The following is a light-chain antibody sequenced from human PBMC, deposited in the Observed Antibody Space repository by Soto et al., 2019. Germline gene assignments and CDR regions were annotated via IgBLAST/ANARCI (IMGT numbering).Light chain of an antibody. CDR2: DAS. CDR1: QSVSSY. J-gene: IGKJ5*01. Sequence: TVLPQSPATLSLSPGERAPLSCRASQSVSSYLAWYQQRPGQAPRLLIYDASNRATGIPARFSGSGSGTDFTLTISSLEAEDFAIYYCQQRSNWPPITFGQGTRLEI. V-gene: IGKV3-11*01. CDR3: QQRSNWPPIT.